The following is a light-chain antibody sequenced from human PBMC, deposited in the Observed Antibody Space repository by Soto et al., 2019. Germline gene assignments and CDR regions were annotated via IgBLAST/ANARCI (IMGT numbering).Light chain of an antibody. CDR2: AAS. CDR1: QSVNSNS. V-gene: IGKV3-20*01. Sequence: EIVLTQSPGTLSLSPGERATLSCGASQSVNSNSLAWYQQKVGQAPRLLFYAASNRATGVPDRFSGSGSGTDFTLTISRLEPEDFAVYHCQQYGSSPLTFGGGTQVEIK. J-gene: IGKJ4*01. CDR3: QQYGSSPLT.